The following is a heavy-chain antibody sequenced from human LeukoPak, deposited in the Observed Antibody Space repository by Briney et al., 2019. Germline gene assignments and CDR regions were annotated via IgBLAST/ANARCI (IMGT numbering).Heavy chain of an antibody. J-gene: IGHJ4*02. CDR1: GFTFSSYG. Sequence: PGGSLRLSCAASGFTFSSYGMHWVRQAPGKGLEWVAFIRYDESNKYYADSVKGRFTISRDNSKNTLYLQMNSLRAEDTAVYYCAKGWFGDPTGVADYWGQGTLVTVSS. D-gene: IGHD3-10*01. CDR3: AKGWFGDPTGVADY. CDR2: IRYDESNK. V-gene: IGHV3-30*02.